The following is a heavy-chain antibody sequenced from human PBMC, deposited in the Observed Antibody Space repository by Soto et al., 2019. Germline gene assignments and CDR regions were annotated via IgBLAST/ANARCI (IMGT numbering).Heavy chain of an antibody. CDR3: ARGGDYGDHSAGWFDP. J-gene: IGHJ5*02. V-gene: IGHV3-30-3*01. CDR1: GFTFSSYA. CDR2: IANDGSNK. D-gene: IGHD4-17*01. Sequence: QPGGSLRLSCAASGFTFSSYAMHWVRQAPGKGLEWLAVIANDGSNKNYADSVKGRFTISRDNSKNSLFLQMNSLRDEDTAVYYCARGGDYGDHSAGWFDPWGQGTLVTVSS.